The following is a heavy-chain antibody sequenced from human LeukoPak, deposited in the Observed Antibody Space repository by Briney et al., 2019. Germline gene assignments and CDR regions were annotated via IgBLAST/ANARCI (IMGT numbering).Heavy chain of an antibody. V-gene: IGHV5-51*01. CDR1: GYSFTSYW. D-gene: IGHD6-6*01. CDR3: ARRQLQYSSFPLFDY. Sequence: GESLKISCKGSGYSFTSYWIGWVRQVPGKGLEWMGIIYPGDSDTRYSPSFQGQVTISADKSISTAYLQWSSLKASDTAMYYCARRQLQYSSFPLFDYWGQGTLVTVSS. CDR2: IYPGDSDT. J-gene: IGHJ4*02.